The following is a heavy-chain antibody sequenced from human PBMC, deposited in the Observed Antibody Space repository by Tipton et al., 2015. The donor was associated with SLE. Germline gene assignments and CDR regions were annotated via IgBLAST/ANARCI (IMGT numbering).Heavy chain of an antibody. CDR3: ARGSVLWSGYTDY. J-gene: IGHJ4*02. Sequence: QVQLVQSGAEVKKPGASVKVSCKASGYTFTSYGISWVRQAPGQGLEWMGGIIPIFGTANYAQKFQGRVTITADESTSTAYMELSSLRSEDTAVYYCARGSVLWSGYTDYWGQGTLVTVSS. CDR1: GYTFTSYG. CDR2: IIPIFGTA. D-gene: IGHD3-3*01. V-gene: IGHV1-69*01.